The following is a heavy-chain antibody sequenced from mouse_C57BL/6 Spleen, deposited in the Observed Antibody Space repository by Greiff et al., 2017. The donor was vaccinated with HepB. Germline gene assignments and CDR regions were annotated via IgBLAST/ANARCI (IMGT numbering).Heavy chain of an antibody. V-gene: IGHV1-69*01. CDR2: IDPSDSYT. CDR3: ARGAYGSSPYFDY. J-gene: IGHJ2*01. CDR1: GYTFTSYW. D-gene: IGHD1-1*01. Sequence: QVQLQQPGAELVMPGASVKLSCKASGYTFTSYWMHWVKQRPGQGLEWIGEIDPSDSYTNYNQKFKGKSTLTVDKSSSTAYMQLSSLTSEDSAVYYCARGAYGSSPYFDYWGQGTTLTVSS.